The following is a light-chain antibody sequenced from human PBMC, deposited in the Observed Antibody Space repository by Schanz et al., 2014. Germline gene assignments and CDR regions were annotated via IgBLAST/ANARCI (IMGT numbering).Light chain of an antibody. Sequence: QSALTQPASVSGSPGQSITISCTGTSSDVGGYNYVSWYQHHPGKAPKLMIYDVSNRPSGVSNRFSGSKSGNTASLTISGLQAEDEADYYCFSYAGSGLYVFGTGTKLTVL. V-gene: IGLV2-14*03. CDR3: FSYAGSGLYV. CDR1: SSDVGGYNY. J-gene: IGLJ1*01. CDR2: DVS.